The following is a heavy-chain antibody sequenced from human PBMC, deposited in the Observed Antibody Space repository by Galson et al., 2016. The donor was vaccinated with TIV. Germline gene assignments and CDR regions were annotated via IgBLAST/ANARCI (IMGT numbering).Heavy chain of an antibody. D-gene: IGHD6-13*01. J-gene: IGHJ6*02. V-gene: IGHV3-48*03. Sequence: SLRLSCAASGFIFSSYEMNWVRQAPGKGLEWVSKISMSGSSIQYADSVKGRFIIARDNAKNSLYLEMNSLRAEDTAVYYCAGEDLYGDQGILGYYGMDVWGQGTTVTVSS. CDR3: AGEDLYGDQGILGYYGMDV. CDR1: GFIFSSYE. CDR2: ISMSGSSI.